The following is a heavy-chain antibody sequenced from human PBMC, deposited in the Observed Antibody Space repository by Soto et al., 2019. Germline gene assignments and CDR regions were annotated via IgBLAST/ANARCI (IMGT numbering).Heavy chain of an antibody. CDR3: AKVSRPIAYSSLSGWGYYYYYGMDV. D-gene: IGHD6-6*01. CDR1: GFTFSSYG. Sequence: GESLKISCAASGFTFSSYGMHWVRQAPGKGLEWVAVISFNGNDEYYADSVKGRFTISRDNSKNTLYLQMNSLRAEDTAVYYCAKVSRPIAYSSLSGWGYYYYYGMDVWGQGTTVTVSS. V-gene: IGHV3-30*18. J-gene: IGHJ6*02. CDR2: ISFNGNDE.